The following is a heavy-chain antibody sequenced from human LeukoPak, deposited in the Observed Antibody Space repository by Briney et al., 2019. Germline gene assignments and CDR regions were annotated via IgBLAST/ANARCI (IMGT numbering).Heavy chain of an antibody. CDR1: GYTFTSYG. CDR2: ISVYNGYT. V-gene: IGHV1-18*01. Sequence: ASVKVSCKASGYTFTSYGVTWVRQAPGQGLEWMGWISVYNGYTNYVQKLQGRVTMTTDTSTNTAYMELRSLRSDDTAVYYCARGYDSKIDYWGQGTLVTVSS. CDR3: ARGYDSKIDY. J-gene: IGHJ4*02. D-gene: IGHD5-12*01.